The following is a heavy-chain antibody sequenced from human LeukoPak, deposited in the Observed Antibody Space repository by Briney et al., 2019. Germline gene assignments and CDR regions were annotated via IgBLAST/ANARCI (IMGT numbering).Heavy chain of an antibody. CDR1: AGSISGYY. V-gene: IGHV4-59*08. Sequence: SETLSLTSTVSAGSISGYYWSWFPQPPGKGLEWVGYIHYSGGANYNPPLKNRVSISVDTSSNQFSLKLNPVTTAAPAVYFCARLLRYCVNNSCGVDWFEGWGKGTQVTVSS. CDR2: IHYSGGA. J-gene: IGHJ5*02. CDR3: ARLLRYCVNNSCGVDWFEG. D-gene: IGHD3-9*01.